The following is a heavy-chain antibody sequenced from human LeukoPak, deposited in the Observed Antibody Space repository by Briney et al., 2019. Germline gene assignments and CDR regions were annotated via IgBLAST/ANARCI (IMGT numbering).Heavy chain of an antibody. CDR2: INLSGATT. D-gene: IGHD2-21*01. CDR1: GDTFTTYY. V-gene: IGHV1-46*01. CDR3: ARDCGGRPGTKVNYFDY. Sequence: ASVKVSCKASGDTFTTYYMHWVRQAPGQGLEWMGIINLSGATTSYAQKFQGRVTMSRDTSTSTVYMELSSLRSEDTAVYYCARDCGGRPGTKVNYFDYWGRGTLVTVSS. J-gene: IGHJ4*02.